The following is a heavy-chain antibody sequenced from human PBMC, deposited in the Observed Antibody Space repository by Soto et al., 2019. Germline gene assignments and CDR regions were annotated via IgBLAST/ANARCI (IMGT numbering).Heavy chain of an antibody. Sequence: QVQLVESGGGLVKPGGSLRLSCAASGFTFSDYYMSWIRQAPGKGLEWVSYISSSSSYTNYADSVKGRFTISRDNAKNSLYLQMNSLRAEDTAVYYCARGRLSGYDLVDYWGQGTLVTVSS. CDR2: ISSSSSYT. D-gene: IGHD5-12*01. J-gene: IGHJ4*02. V-gene: IGHV3-11*05. CDR3: ARGRLSGYDLVDY. CDR1: GFTFSDYY.